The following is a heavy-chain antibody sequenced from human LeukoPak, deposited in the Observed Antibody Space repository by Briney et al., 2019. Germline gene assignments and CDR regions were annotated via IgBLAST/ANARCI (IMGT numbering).Heavy chain of an antibody. Sequence: SETLSLTCTVSGGSISSSSYYWGWIRQPPGRGLEWIGSIYYSGSTYYNPSLKSRFTISVDTSKNQFSMKLSSVTPADTAVYYCARLLVGTLYYFDYWGQGTLVTVSS. V-gene: IGHV4-39*01. D-gene: IGHD2-21*02. CDR3: ARLLVGTLYYFDY. CDR1: GGSISSSSYY. CDR2: IYYSGST. J-gene: IGHJ4*02.